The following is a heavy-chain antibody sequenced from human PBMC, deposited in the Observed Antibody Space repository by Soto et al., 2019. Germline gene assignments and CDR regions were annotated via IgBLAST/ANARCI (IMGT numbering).Heavy chain of an antibody. V-gene: IGHV3-53*02. CDR3: AARHYYDSSGSLDY. D-gene: IGHD3-22*01. CDR1: GFTVSSNY. Sequence: EVQLVETGGGLIQPGGSLRLSCAASGFTVSSNYMSWVRQAPGKGLEWVSVIYSGGSTYYADSVKGRFTISRDNSKNTLYLQMNSLRAEDTAVYYCAARHYYDSSGSLDYWGQGTLVTVSS. J-gene: IGHJ4*02. CDR2: IYSGGST.